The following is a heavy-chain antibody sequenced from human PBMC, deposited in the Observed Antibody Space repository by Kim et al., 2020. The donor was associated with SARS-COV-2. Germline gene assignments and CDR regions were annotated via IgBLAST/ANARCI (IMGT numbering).Heavy chain of an antibody. CDR3: ARDEDTVTTTHYGMDV. J-gene: IGHJ6*02. CDR2: IYTSGST. V-gene: IGHV4-4*07. Sequence: SETLSLTCTVSGGSISSYYWSWIRQPAGKGLEWIGRIYTSGSTNYNPSLKSRVTMSVDTSKNQFSLKLSSVTAADTAVYYCARDEDTVTTTHYGMDVWGQGTTVTVSS. CDR1: GGSISSYY. D-gene: IGHD4-4*01.